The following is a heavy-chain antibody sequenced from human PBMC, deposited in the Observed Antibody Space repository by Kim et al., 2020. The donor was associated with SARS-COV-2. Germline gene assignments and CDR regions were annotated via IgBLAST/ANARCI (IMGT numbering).Heavy chain of an antibody. D-gene: IGHD1-1*01. CDR1: GGSISRSNSH. V-gene: IGHV4-39*01. CDR3: ARLEMTGIGGMGWFYP. Sequence: SETLSLTCTVSGGSISRSNSHWGWIRQPPGKGLQWIGSVYYSGSTFYNPSLKSRVTISVDTSENQLSLKLTSVTAADTAVFYCARLEMTGIGGMGWFYP. CDR2: VYYSGST. J-gene: IGHJ5*02.